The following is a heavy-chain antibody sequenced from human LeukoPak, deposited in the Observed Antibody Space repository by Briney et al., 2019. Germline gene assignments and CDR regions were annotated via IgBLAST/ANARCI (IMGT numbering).Heavy chain of an antibody. CDR3: ARAHKTYYGSGSYYTD. D-gene: IGHD3-10*01. CDR1: GYTFTNYY. Sequence: GASVTVSFKASGYTFTNYYMHWVRQAPGQGLEWMGIINPSGGSTSYAQKFQGRVTMTRDTSTSTVYMELSSLRSEDTAVYYCARAHKTYYGSGSYYTDWGQGTLVTVSS. CDR2: INPSGGST. J-gene: IGHJ4*02. V-gene: IGHV1-46*01.